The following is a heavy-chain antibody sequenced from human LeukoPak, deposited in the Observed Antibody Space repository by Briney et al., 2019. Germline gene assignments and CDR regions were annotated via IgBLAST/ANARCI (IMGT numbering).Heavy chain of an antibody. V-gene: IGHV3-30*04. D-gene: IGHD3-10*01. CDR1: GFTFSSYA. CDR2: ISYDGSNK. Sequence: GGSLRLSCAASGFTFSSYAMHWDRQAPGKGLEWVAVISYDGSNKYYADSVKGRFTISRDNSKNTLYLQMNSLRAEDTAVYYCAREDYYGSGSYPDYWGQGTLVTVSS. J-gene: IGHJ4*02. CDR3: AREDYYGSGSYPDY.